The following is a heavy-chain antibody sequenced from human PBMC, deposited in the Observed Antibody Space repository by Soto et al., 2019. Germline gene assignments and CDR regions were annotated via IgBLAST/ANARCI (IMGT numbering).Heavy chain of an antibody. CDR1: GYTFTSYY. D-gene: IGHD3-22*01. V-gene: IGHV1-46*01. CDR2: INPSGGST. Sequence: GASVKVSCKASGYTFTSYYMHWVRQAPGQGLKWMGIINPSGGSTSYAQKFQGRVTMTRDTSTSTVYMELSSLRSEDTAVYYCARGGGTYYYDSSGSAARAHAFDIWGQGTMVTVSS. J-gene: IGHJ3*02. CDR3: ARGGGTYYYDSSGSAARAHAFDI.